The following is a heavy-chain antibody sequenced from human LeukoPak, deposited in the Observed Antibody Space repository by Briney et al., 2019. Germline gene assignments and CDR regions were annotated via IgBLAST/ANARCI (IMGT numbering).Heavy chain of an antibody. CDR1: GYTFTNYG. J-gene: IGHJ4*02. Sequence: GASVEVSCKASGYTFTNYGISWVRQAPGQGLEWMGWINTNTGNPTYAQGFTGRFVFSLDTSVSTAYLQISSLKAEDTAVYYCTRQGPGYCGSTSCYGVDYWGQGTLVTVSS. CDR2: INTNTGNP. CDR3: TRQGPGYCGSTSCYGVDY. D-gene: IGHD2-2*01. V-gene: IGHV7-4-1*02.